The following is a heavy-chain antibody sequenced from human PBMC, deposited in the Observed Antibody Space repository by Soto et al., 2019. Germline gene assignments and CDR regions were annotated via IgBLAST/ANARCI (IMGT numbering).Heavy chain of an antibody. J-gene: IGHJ6*02. CDR3: ARWELAYYYGMDV. Sequence: SETLSLTCTVSGGSIIRYYWSWIRQPPGKGLEWLGYIYYSGSTNYNPSLKSRVTISVDTSKNQFSLKLSSVTAADTAVYYCARWELAYYYGMDVWGQGTTVTVSS. D-gene: IGHD1-26*01. CDR2: IYYSGST. V-gene: IGHV4-59*01. CDR1: GGSIIRYY.